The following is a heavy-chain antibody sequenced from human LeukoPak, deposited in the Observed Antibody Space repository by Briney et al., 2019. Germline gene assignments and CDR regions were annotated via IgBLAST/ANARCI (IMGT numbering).Heavy chain of an antibody. CDR1: GFTFNVYA. Sequence: GGSLRLSCAVSGFTFNVYAMHWVRQIPGKGPEWISSISGSRDFLYYADSLKGRFTISRDNAKNSLYLDMNSLRVEDTAVYFCARALVGAAFDPWGQGALVPVSS. CDR2: ISGSRDFL. D-gene: IGHD1-26*01. V-gene: IGHV3-21*06. CDR3: ARALVGAAFDP. J-gene: IGHJ5*02.